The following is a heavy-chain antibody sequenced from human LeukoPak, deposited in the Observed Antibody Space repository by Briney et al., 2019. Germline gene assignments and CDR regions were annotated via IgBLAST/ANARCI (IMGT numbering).Heavy chain of an antibody. CDR2: ISCDGSVQ. Sequence: GGSLRLSCAASGFTFSHYAMYWVRQAPGKGLEWVALISCDGSVQYYADSVKGRFTISKDSPKNTLYLQMNSLRPEDTAVYYCARERTGFYAEYWGQGTLVTVSS. D-gene: IGHD3/OR15-3a*01. CDR1: GFTFSHYA. J-gene: IGHJ4*02. CDR3: ARERTGFYAEY. V-gene: IGHV3-30*04.